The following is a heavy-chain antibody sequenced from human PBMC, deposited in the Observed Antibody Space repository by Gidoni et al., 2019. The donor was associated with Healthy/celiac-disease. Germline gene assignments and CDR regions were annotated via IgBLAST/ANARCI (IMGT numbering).Heavy chain of an antibody. V-gene: IGHV3-23*01. D-gene: IGHD6-19*01. CDR3: AKDGGYSSGWYQDY. Sequence: EVQLLESGGGLVQPGGSLRLSCAASGFTFSSYAMSWVRQAPGKGLGWVSAISGSGGSTYYADSVKGRFTISRDNSKNTLYLQMNSLRAEDTAVYYCAKDGGYSSGWYQDYWGQGTLVTVSS. CDR1: GFTFSSYA. J-gene: IGHJ4*02. CDR2: ISGSGGST.